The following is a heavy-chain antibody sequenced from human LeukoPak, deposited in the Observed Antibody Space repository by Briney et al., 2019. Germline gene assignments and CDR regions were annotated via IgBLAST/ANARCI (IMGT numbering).Heavy chain of an antibody. D-gene: IGHD1-7*01. CDR2: ISSSSSYI. V-gene: IGHV3-21*01. J-gene: IGHJ4*02. Sequence: GGSLRLSCAASGFTFSSYSMNWVRQAPGKGLEWVSSISSSSSYIYHADSVKGRFTISRDNAKNSLYLQMNSLRAEDTAVYYCARDLLELRGAFDYWGQGTLVTVSS. CDR1: GFTFSSYS. CDR3: ARDLLELRGAFDY.